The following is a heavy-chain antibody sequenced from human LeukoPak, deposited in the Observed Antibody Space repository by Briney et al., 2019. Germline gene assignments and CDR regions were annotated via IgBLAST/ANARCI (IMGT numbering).Heavy chain of an antibody. CDR3: AREEMPGKFDY. D-gene: IGHD1-26*01. Sequence: SGTLSLTCAVSGGSISSSNWWSWVRQPPGKGLEWIGEIYHSGNTNYNPSLKSRVIISLDKSSNQFSLRLTSVTAADTAMYFCAREEMPGKFDYWGQGILVTVSS. CDR1: GGSISSSNW. CDR2: IYHSGNT. J-gene: IGHJ4*02. V-gene: IGHV4-4*02.